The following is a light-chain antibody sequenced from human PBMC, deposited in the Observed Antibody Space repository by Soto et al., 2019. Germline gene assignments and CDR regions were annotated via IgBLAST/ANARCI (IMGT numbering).Light chain of an antibody. Sequence: QSVLTQPPSVSGAPGQRVTISCTGSSSNIGAHYDVHWYQQLPGTAPKLLIYGNSNRPSGVPDRFSGSKSGTSASLAITGLQAEDEADYYCQSSDSSLNVFGTGTKVTVL. J-gene: IGLJ1*01. CDR1: SSNIGAHYD. V-gene: IGLV1-40*01. CDR3: QSSDSSLNV. CDR2: GNS.